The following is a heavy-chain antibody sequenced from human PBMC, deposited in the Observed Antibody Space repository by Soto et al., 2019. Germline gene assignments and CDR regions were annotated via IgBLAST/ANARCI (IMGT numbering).Heavy chain of an antibody. D-gene: IGHD2-15*01. J-gene: IGHJ5*02. CDR1: GGSISSYY. CDR3: ARGGDIVVVVAATQTNWFDP. Sequence: PSETLSLTCTVSGGSISSYYWSWIRQPPGKGLEWIGYIYYSGSTNYNPSLKSRVTISVDTSKNQFSLKLSSVTAADTAVYYCARGGDIVVVVAATQTNWFDPWGQGTLVTVS. V-gene: IGHV4-59*01. CDR2: IYYSGST.